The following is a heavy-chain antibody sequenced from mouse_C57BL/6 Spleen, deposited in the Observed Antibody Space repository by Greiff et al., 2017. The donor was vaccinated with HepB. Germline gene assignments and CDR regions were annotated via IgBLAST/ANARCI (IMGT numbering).Heavy chain of an antibody. D-gene: IGHD4-1*01. CDR1: GFSLTSYA. V-gene: IGHV2-9-1*01. CDR3: ARNFKMAKLGGGYYYAMDY. Sequence: QVQLQQSGPGLVAPSQSLSITCTVSGFSLTSYAISWVRQPPGKGLEWLGVIWTGGGTNYNSALKSRLSISKDNSKSQVFLKMNSLQTDDTARYYCARNFKMAKLGGGYYYAMDYWGQGTSVTVSS. CDR2: IWTGGGT. J-gene: IGHJ4*01.